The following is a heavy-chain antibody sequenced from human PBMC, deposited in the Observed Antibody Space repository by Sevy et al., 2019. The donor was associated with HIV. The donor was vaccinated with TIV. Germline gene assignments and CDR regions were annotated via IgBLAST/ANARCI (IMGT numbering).Heavy chain of an antibody. Sequence: GGSLRLSCAASGFIFSNYAMHWVRQAPGKGLEWVAVISYDGINKYYADSVKGRFTTSRDNSKNTLYEQMNSLRAEDTAVYYCARDSNSGYYYYYAMDVWGQGTTVTVSS. V-gene: IGHV3-30-3*01. CDR1: GFIFSNYA. D-gene: IGHD1-26*01. CDR3: ARDSNSGYYYYYAMDV. CDR2: ISYDGINK. J-gene: IGHJ6*02.